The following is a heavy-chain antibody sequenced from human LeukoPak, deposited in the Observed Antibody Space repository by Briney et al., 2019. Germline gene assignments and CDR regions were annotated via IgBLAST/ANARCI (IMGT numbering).Heavy chain of an antibody. V-gene: IGHV4-59*01. Sequence: SETLSLTCTVSGGSISSYYWSWIRQPPGQGLEWIGFIVYSGSTNYNPSLKSRLTISVDTSKNQFSLKLSSVTAADTAVYYCARATEFIMVRGALDYWGQGTLVTVSS. J-gene: IGHJ4*02. CDR2: IVYSGST. CDR3: ARATEFIMVRGALDY. CDR1: GGSISSYY. D-gene: IGHD3-10*01.